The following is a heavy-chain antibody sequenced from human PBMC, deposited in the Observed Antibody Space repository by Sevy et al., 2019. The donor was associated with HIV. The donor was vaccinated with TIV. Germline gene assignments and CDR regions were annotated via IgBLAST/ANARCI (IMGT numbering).Heavy chain of an antibody. CDR2: ISTSTSTTTI. CDR1: GFTFNDYN. CDR3: ARAAGWFDA. V-gene: IGHV3-11*01. Sequence: GGSLRLSCAASGFTFNDYNLSWIRQAPGKGLEWVSYISTSTSTTTIYYADSVKGRFTISRDNAKNSIYLQMNSLGVDNTAGYYCARAAGWFDAWGQGTLVTVSS. J-gene: IGHJ5*02.